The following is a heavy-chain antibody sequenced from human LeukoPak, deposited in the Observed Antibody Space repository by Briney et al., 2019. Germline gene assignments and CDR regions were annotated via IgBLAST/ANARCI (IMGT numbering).Heavy chain of an antibody. Sequence: GGSLRLSCAASGFTFSSYGMHWVRQAPGKGLEWVAVISYDGSNKYYADSVKGRFTISRDNSKGTLYLQMNSLRAEDTAVYYCRWFGELRFDYWGQGTLVTVSS. CDR3: RWFGELRFDY. CDR2: ISYDGSNK. D-gene: IGHD3-10*01. V-gene: IGHV3-30*03. CDR1: GFTFSSYG. J-gene: IGHJ4*02.